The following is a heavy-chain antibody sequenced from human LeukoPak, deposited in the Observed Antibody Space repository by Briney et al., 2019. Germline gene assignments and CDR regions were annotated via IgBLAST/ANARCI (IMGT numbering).Heavy chain of an antibody. CDR2: TRDKAHGHTT. J-gene: IGHJ4*02. Sequence: PGGSLRLSCAASGFILSDRYMDWVRQAPGKGLEWVARTRDKAHGHTTEYAASVKGRFIISRDESRNSLYLQMNSLQVEDTAIYYCVRGYNSLDSWGPGTVVTVSS. CDR3: VRGYNSLDS. D-gene: IGHD1-1*01. V-gene: IGHV3-72*01. CDR1: GFILSDRY.